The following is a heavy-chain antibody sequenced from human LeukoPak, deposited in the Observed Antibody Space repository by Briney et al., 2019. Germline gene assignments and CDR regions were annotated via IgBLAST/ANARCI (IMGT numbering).Heavy chain of an antibody. D-gene: IGHD4-23*01. CDR1: GFTFSNYA. V-gene: IGHV3-23*01. CDR3: AKDNSDYFDY. Sequence: RRSLRLSCAASGFTFSNYAINWVRQAPDKGLEWVSAISGSGDSTYYADSVRGRFTISRDNSKNTVYLHVSSLRAEDTALYFCAKDNSDYFDYWGQGTLITVSS. CDR2: ISGSGDST. J-gene: IGHJ4*02.